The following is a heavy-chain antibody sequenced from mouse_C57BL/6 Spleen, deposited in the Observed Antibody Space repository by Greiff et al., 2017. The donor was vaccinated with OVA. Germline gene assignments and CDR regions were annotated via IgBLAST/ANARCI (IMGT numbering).Heavy chain of an antibody. J-gene: IGHJ4*01. CDR3: TTWLSRGYAMDY. CDR1: GFNIKDDY. D-gene: IGHD1-2*01. CDR2: IDPENGDT. V-gene: IGHV14-4*01. Sequence: DVKLVESGAELVRPGASVKLSCTASGFNIKDDYMHWVKQRPEQGLEWIGWIDPENGDTEYASKFQGKATITADTSSNTAYLQLSSLTSEDTAVYYCTTWLSRGYAMDYWGQGTSVTVSS.